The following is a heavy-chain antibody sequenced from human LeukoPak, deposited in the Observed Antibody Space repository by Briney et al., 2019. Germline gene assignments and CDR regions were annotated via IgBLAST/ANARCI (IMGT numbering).Heavy chain of an antibody. CDR2: ISAFNGNT. V-gene: IGHV1-18*01. Sequence: APVKASCKPSGYSFTSYGIRWGRQAPGQGLEWMGCISAFNGNTNYAQKLQGRVTMTTDTSTSTAYMELRSLRSDDTAVYYCARARAYYDSSGLSPSRGWFDPWGQGTLVTVSS. D-gene: IGHD3-22*01. CDR1: GYSFTSYG. CDR3: ARARAYYDSSGLSPSRGWFDP. J-gene: IGHJ5*02.